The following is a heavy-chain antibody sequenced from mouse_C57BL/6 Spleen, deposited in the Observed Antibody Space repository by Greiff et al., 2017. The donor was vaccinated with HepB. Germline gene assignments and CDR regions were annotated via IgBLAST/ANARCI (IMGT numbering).Heavy chain of an antibody. Sequence: DVHLVESGPGLVKPSQSLSLTCSVTGYSITSGYYWNWIRQFPGNKLEWMGYISYDGSNNYNPSLKNRISITRDTSKNQFFLKLNSVTTEDTATYYCAREDDYPFAYWGQGTLVTVSA. CDR1: GYSITSGYY. D-gene: IGHD2-4*01. CDR3: AREDDYPFAY. J-gene: IGHJ3*01. V-gene: IGHV3-6*01. CDR2: ISYDGSN.